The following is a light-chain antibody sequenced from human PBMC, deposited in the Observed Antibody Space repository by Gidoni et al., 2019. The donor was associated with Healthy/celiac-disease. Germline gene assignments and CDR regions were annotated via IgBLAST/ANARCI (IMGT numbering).Light chain of an antibody. J-gene: IGKJ4*02. CDR1: QDISNY. CDR3: QQYDNLRT. CDR2: DAS. V-gene: IGKV1-33*01. Sequence: DIQMTQSPSSLSASVGDRVTSTCQASQDISNYLNWYQQKPGKAPKLLIYDASNLETGVPSRFSGRGSGKDFTFTIRRLQHEDIAKYYCQQYDNLRTFGGGTKVEIK.